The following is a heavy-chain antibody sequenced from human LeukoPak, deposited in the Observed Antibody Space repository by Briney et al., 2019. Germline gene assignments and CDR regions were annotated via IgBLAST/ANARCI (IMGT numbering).Heavy chain of an antibody. CDR1: GFTFRSYG. CDR2: IRYDGSNK. CDR3: AGRRTTGTAAQDY. D-gene: IGHD1-1*01. J-gene: IGHJ4*02. Sequence: GGSLRLSCAASGFTFRSYGMHWVRQAPGKGLEWVAFIRYDGSNKYYADSVKGRFTISRDNAKNSLYLQMNSLRAEDTAVYYCAGRRTTGTAAQDYWGQGTLVTVSS. V-gene: IGHV3-30*02.